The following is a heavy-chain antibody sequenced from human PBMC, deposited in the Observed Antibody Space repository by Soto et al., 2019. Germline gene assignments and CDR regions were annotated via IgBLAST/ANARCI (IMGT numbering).Heavy chain of an antibody. J-gene: IGHJ5*02. D-gene: IGHD5-12*01. CDR1: GGTFSSYA. Sequence: QVQLVQSGAEVKKPGSSVKVSCKASGGTFSSYAISWVRQAPGQGLEWMGGIVPIFGTANYAQKFQGRVTITADESTSTAYMELSSLRSEDTAVYYCARVKGLEATMEGWFDPWGQGTLVTVSS. CDR2: IVPIFGTA. V-gene: IGHV1-69*01. CDR3: ARVKGLEATMEGWFDP.